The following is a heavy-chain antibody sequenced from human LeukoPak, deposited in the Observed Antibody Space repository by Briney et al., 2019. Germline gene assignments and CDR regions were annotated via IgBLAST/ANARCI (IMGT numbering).Heavy chain of an antibody. J-gene: IGHJ5*02. CDR3: ARRADYYGSGGNSVIYWFDP. CDR2: INPNSGGT. V-gene: IGHV1-2*06. CDR1: GYTFTGYY. D-gene: IGHD3-10*01. Sequence: ASVKVSCKASGYTFTGYYMHWVRQAPGQGLEWMGRINPNSGGTNYAQKFQGRVTMTRDTSISTAYMELSRLRSDDTAVYYCARRADYYGSGGNSVIYWFDPWGQGNLVTVSS.